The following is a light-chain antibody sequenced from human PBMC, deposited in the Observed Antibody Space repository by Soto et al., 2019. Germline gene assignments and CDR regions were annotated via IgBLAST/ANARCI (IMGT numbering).Light chain of an antibody. Sequence: QSVLTQPASVSGSPGQSITVSCTGTSSDIGSYNLVSWYQQHPGKAPKLLIYEATKRPSGVSSRFSGSKSGNTASLTISGLQADDEADYFCCSHSGSVTYVVFGGGTKLTVL. CDR1: SSDIGSYNL. CDR3: CSHSGSVTYVV. J-gene: IGLJ2*01. CDR2: EAT. V-gene: IGLV2-23*01.